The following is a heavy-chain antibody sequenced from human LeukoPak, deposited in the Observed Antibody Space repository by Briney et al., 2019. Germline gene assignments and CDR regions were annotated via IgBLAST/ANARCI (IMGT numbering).Heavy chain of an antibody. V-gene: IGHV3-66*01. Sequence: GGSLRLSWAASGFTVTTNYMRWVRQAAGKGMGWVSALYSGGTTYYAYSVTGRFPISGANSKNTLFLQMNSLRAEDTAVYYCANQQSAVPTFDYWGQGTLVTVSS. J-gene: IGHJ4*02. CDR2: LYSGGTT. CDR3: ANQQSAVPTFDY. CDR1: GFTVTTNY. D-gene: IGHD4-17*01.